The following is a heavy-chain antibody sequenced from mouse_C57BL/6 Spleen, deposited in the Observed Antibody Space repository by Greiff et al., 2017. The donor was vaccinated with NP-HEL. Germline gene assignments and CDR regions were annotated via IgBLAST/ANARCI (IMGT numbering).Heavy chain of an antibody. CDR2: IYPGSGNT. CDR3: ARKNYYGSSYGYAMDY. D-gene: IGHD1-1*01. Sequence: VQLQQSGAELVRPGASVKLSCKASGYTFTDYYINWVKQRPGQGLEWIARIYPGSGNTYYIEKFKGKATLTAEKSSSTAYMQLSSLTSEDSAVYFCARKNYYGSSYGYAMDYWGQGTSVTVSS. V-gene: IGHV1-76*01. CDR1: GYTFTDYY. J-gene: IGHJ4*01.